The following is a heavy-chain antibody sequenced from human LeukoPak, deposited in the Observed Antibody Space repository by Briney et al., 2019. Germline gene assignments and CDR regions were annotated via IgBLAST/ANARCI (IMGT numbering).Heavy chain of an antibody. J-gene: IGHJ3*02. Sequence: PGGSLRLSCAGYGFTFSNDGMNWVRQAAGKGLEWVSGISPSGDITYYIDSVKGRFTLSTDNFKNTFYLQMNSLRAEDTAAYYCARESLSKDDAFDIWGQGTMVTVSS. V-gene: IGHV3-23*01. CDR1: GFTFSNDG. D-gene: IGHD3-16*01. CDR2: ISPSGDIT. CDR3: ARESLSKDDAFDI.